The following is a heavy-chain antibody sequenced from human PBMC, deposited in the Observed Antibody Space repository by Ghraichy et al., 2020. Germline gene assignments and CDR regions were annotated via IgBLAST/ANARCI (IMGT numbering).Heavy chain of an antibody. V-gene: IGHV4-34*01. CDR3: ARGLRSGYSSGWPSLGSGGMDV. J-gene: IGHJ6*02. CDR2: INHSGST. CDR1: GGSFSGYY. Sequence: SETLSLTCAVYGGSFSGYYWSWIRQPPGKGLEWIGEINHSGSTNYNPSLKSRVTISVDTSKNQFSLKLSSVTAADTAVYYCARGLRSGYSSGWPSLGSGGMDVWGQGTTVTVSS. D-gene: IGHD6-19*01.